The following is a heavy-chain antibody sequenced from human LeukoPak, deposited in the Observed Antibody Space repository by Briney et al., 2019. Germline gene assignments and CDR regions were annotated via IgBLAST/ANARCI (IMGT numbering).Heavy chain of an antibody. CDR1: GGSISSSSYY. CDR2: IYYSGST. D-gene: IGHD1-14*01. Sequence: KPSETLSLTCTVSGGSISSSSYYWGWIPQPPGKGLEWIGSIYYSGSTYYNPSLKSRVTISVDTSKNQFSLKLSSVTAADTGVYYCARGLNNRKSGRRFDVFEIWGQGTMVTVSS. CDR3: ARGLNNRKSGRRFDVFEI. V-gene: IGHV4-39*07. J-gene: IGHJ3*02.